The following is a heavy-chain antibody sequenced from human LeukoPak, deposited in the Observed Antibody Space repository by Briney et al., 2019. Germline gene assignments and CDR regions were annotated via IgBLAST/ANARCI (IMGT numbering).Heavy chain of an antibody. D-gene: IGHD1-1*01. CDR2: MNPKSGNT. CDR3: ARGYSPSVRTTGNDY. Sequence: GASVKVSCKASGYTFTGYYMHWVRQATGQGLEWMGWMNPKSGNTGHAQKFQGRVAMTRDTSINTAYLDLYSLRSEDTAVYYCARGYSPSVRTTGNDYWGQGTLVTVSS. CDR1: GYTFTGYY. V-gene: IGHV1-8*02. J-gene: IGHJ4*02.